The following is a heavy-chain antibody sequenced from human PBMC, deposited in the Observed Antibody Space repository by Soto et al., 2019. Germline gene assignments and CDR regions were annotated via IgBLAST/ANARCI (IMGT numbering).Heavy chain of an antibody. Sequence: QITLNESGPTVVKPAETLTLTCTLSGFSLTTSGVGVGWIRQSPGKAPEWLALIYWDDDKRYSASPKSRLTITKDTSKNQVVLTMASVDPADTATYYCAHRILRTVFGLVTPTAIYFDFWGQGPPVVVSS. CDR2: IYWDDDK. CDR3: AHRILRTVFGLVTPTAIYFDF. D-gene: IGHD3-3*01. CDR1: GFSLTTSGVG. V-gene: IGHV2-5*02. J-gene: IGHJ4*02.